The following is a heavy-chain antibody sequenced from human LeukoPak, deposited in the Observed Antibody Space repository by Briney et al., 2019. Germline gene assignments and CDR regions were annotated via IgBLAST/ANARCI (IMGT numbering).Heavy chain of an antibody. CDR3: ARDLYGSGGY. J-gene: IGHJ4*02. D-gene: IGHD6-19*01. CDR1: GFTFSSYA. Sequence: PGRSLRLSCAASGFTFSSYAMHWVRQAPGKGLEWVAVISYDGSNKYYADSVKGRFTISRDNSKNTLYLQMNSLRAEDTAVYYCARDLYGSGGYWGQGTLVTVSS. CDR2: ISYDGSNK. V-gene: IGHV3-30-3*01.